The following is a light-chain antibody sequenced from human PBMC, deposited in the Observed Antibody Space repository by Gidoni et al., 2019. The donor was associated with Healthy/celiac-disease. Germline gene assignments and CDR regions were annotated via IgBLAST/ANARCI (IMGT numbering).Light chain of an antibody. V-gene: IGKV4-1*01. CDR3: QQYYSTPPT. CDR2: WAS. CDR1: QSVLYSSNNK. J-gene: IGKJ2*01. Sequence: DIVMTQSPDSLAVSLGERATIYCKSSQSVLYSSNNKKPGQPPKLLIYWASTRESGVPDRFSGSGSGTDFTLTISSLQAEDVAVYYCQQYYSTPPTFGQGTKLEIK.